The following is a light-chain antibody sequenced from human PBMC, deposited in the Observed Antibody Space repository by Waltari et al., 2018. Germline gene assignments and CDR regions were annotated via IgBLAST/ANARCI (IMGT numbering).Light chain of an antibody. V-gene: IGLV2-23*02. CDR1: SNNVGDYNL. CDR2: YVS. Sequence: QSALTQPVSVSGSPGQSVTIPCTGPSNNVGDYNLVPWFQPHPDQAPKLLLFYVSKRPSGVSNRFSGSKSGNTASLTISGLQTEDEADYYCCSYSTGGSWMFGGGTKLTVL. J-gene: IGLJ3*02. CDR3: CSYSTGGSWM.